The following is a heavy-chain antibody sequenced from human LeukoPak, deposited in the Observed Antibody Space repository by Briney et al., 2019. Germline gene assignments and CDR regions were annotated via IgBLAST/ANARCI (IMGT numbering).Heavy chain of an antibody. J-gene: IGHJ3*02. CDR2: ISSSSSYI. D-gene: IGHD3-10*01. CDR1: GFTFSSYG. Sequence: GGSLRLSCAASGFTFSSYGMHWVRQAPGKGLEWVSSISSSSSYIYYADSVKGRFTISRDNAKNSLYLQMNSLRAEDTAVYYCARDGYGSGSYSINGAFDIWGQGTMVTVSS. CDR3: ARDGYGSGSYSINGAFDI. V-gene: IGHV3-21*01.